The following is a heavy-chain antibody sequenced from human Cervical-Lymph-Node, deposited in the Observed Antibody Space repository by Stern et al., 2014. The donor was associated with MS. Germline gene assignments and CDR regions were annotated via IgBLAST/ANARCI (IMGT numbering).Heavy chain of an antibody. CDR1: GFTFDEYS. CDR3: TKDRAFNVGSLFDA. V-gene: IGHV3-43*01. Sequence: EVQLEESGGVVVQPGGSLRLSCAASGFTFDEYSLHWVRQAPGKGLEWVSFISWDGDIKHYADSVKGRFTISRDNSKNSLYLQMNSLRPEDTALYYCTKDRAFNVGSLFDAWGQGTLVTVSS. D-gene: IGHD3-10*01. J-gene: IGHJ4*02. CDR2: ISWDGDIK.